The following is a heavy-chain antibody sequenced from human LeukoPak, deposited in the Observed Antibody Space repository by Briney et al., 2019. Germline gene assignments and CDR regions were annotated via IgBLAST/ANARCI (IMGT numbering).Heavy chain of an antibody. Sequence: GGPLRLSCAASGFTFSDYWTSWVRQAPGKGLEGVANIKQDGSEKYYVDSVKGRFTISRDNAKNSLHLQMNALRAEDTAVYYCAKAGYGSGSSSFDQWGQGTLVTVSS. CDR3: AKAGYGSGSSSFDQ. J-gene: IGHJ4*02. CDR2: IKQDGSEK. V-gene: IGHV3-7*01. CDR1: GFTFSDYW. D-gene: IGHD3-10*01.